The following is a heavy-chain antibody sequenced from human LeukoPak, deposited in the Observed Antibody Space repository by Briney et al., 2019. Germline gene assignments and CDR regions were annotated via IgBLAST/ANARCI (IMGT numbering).Heavy chain of an antibody. CDR2: MNPNSGNT. D-gene: IGHD3-10*01. Sequence: ASVKVSCKASGYTFTGYYMHWVRQAPGQGLEWMGWMNPNSGNTGYAQKFQGRVTMTRNTSISTAYMELSSLRSEDTAVYYCARVGVRGVDDYWGQGTLVTVSS. CDR1: GYTFTGYY. V-gene: IGHV1-8*02. J-gene: IGHJ4*02. CDR3: ARVGVRGVDDY.